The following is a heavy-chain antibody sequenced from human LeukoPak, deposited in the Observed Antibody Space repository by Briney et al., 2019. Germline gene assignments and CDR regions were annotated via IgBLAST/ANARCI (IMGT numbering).Heavy chain of an antibody. V-gene: IGHV1-18*01. J-gene: IGHJ6*02. CDR2: ISAYNGNT. CDR1: GYTFTSYG. Sequence: ASVKVSCKASGYTFTSYGINWVRQAPGQGLEWMGWISAYNGNTNYAQKLQGRVTMTMDTSTDTAYMELRSLRSDDTAVYYCARRLTDSSGYYPYYYYGMDVWGQGTTVTVSS. CDR3: ARRLTDSSGYYPYYYYGMDV. D-gene: IGHD3-22*01.